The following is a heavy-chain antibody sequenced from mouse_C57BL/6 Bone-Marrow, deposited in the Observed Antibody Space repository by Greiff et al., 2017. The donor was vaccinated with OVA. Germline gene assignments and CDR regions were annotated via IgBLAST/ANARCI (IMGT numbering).Heavy chain of an antibody. V-gene: IGHV7-1*01. CDR2: SRNKANDYTT. Sequence: DVQLVESGGGLVQSGRSLRLSCATSGFTFSDFYMEWVRQAPGKGLEWIAASRNKANDYTTEYSASVKGRFIVSRDTSQSILYLQMNALRADDTAIYYCARDAFAYWGQGTLVTVSA. CDR1: GFTFSDFY. J-gene: IGHJ3*01. CDR3: ARDAFAY.